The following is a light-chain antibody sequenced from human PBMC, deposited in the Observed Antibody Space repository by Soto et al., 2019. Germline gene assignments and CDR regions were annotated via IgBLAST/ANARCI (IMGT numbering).Light chain of an antibody. CDR1: SSNIGAGYD. J-gene: IGLJ1*01. CDR3: QSHDSSLSGYV. CDR2: GNS. V-gene: IGLV1-40*01. Sequence: QSVLTQPPSVSGAPGQRVTISCTGSSSNIGAGYDVHWYQQLPGTAPKLLFYGNSNRPSGVPDRFSGSKSGTSASLAITGLQAEDEADYCCQSHDSSLSGYVFGTGTKLTVL.